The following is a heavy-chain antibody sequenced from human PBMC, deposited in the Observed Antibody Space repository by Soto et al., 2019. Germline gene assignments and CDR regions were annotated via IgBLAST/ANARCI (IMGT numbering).Heavy chain of an antibody. J-gene: IGHJ4*02. CDR1: GLTVSDNY. D-gene: IGHD3-22*01. V-gene: IGHV3-66*01. Sequence: EVQLVESGGGLVQPGGSLRLSCAASGLTVSDNYMNWVRQAPGKGLEWVAVIYRGTTYYADSVKGRFTISRDNSKNTLYLQMSSLRPEDTAVYFCARDVDRRYYDSTGYSFDYWGQGTLVAVSS. CDR3: ARDVDRRYYDSTGYSFDY. CDR2: IYRGTT.